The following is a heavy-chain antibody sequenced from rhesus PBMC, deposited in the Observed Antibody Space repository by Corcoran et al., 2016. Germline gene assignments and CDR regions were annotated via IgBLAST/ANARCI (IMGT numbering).Heavy chain of an antibody. CDR2: LTYSGST. V-gene: IGHV4-122*02. Sequence: QVQLQESGPGLVKPPETLSLTCAVSGGSISSGYYYWSWIRPPPGKGLAWIVYLTYSGSTSYNPSLKSRVTISRDTSNNKFSLKLSSVTATDTAVYYCARDNSSGRRYFDYWGQGVLVTVSS. D-gene: IGHD6-31*01. J-gene: IGHJ4*01. CDR1: GGSISSGYYY. CDR3: ARDNSSGRRYFDY.